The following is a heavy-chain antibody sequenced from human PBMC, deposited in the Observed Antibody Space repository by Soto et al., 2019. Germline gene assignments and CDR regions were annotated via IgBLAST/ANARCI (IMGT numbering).Heavy chain of an antibody. D-gene: IGHD6-13*01. CDR2: ISGSGGST. CDR1: GFTFSSYD. CDR3: ARRGPGTYFDY. J-gene: IGHJ4*02. Sequence: PGGSLRLSCAASGFTFSSYDMHWVRQATGKGLEWVSVISGSGGSTYYADSVKGRFTISRDNSKNTLYLQMNSLRAEDTAVYYCARRGPGTYFDYWGQGTLVTVSS. V-gene: IGHV3-23*01.